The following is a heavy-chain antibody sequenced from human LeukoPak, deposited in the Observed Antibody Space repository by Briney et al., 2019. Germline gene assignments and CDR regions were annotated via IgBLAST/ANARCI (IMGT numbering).Heavy chain of an antibody. Sequence: ASVKVSCKASGYTFTSYYMHWVRQAPGQGPEWMGWINPNSGGTNYAQKFQGRVTMTRDTSISTAYMELSRLRSDDTAVYYCASGVLLWFGESPRYYYMDVWGKGTTVTISS. CDR3: ASGVLLWFGESPRYYYMDV. CDR2: INPNSGGT. V-gene: IGHV1-2*02. J-gene: IGHJ6*03. D-gene: IGHD3-10*01. CDR1: GYTFTSYY.